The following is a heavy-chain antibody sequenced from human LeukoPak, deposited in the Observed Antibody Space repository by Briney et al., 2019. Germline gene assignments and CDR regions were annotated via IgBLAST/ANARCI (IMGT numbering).Heavy chain of an antibody. Sequence: PGGSLRLSCAASGFTFDDYGMSWVRQAPGKGLEWVSGVSGSGHGTYYADSVKGRFTISRDNSKNTLHLQMNSLRAEDTAVYYCAKGSYGYVFYFDSWGQGTLVTVSS. V-gene: IGHV3-23*01. J-gene: IGHJ4*02. D-gene: IGHD5-18*01. CDR2: VSGSGHGT. CDR1: GFTFDDYG. CDR3: AKGSYGYVFYFDS.